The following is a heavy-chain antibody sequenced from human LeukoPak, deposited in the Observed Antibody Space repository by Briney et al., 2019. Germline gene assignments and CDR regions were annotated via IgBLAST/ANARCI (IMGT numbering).Heavy chain of an antibody. D-gene: IGHD6-13*01. CDR3: AREGKSSSWSRYYYYGMDV. CDR2: ISAYNGNT. V-gene: IGHV1-18*01. J-gene: IGHJ6*02. Sequence: ASVKVSFKASGYTFTSYGSSWVRQAPGQGLEWMGWISAYNGNTNYAQKLQGRVTMTTDTSTSTDYMELRSLRSDDTAVYYCAREGKSSSWSRYYYYGMDVWGQGTTVTVSS. CDR1: GYTFTSYG.